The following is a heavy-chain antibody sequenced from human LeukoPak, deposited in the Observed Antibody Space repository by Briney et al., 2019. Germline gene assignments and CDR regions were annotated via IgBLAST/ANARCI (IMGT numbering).Heavy chain of an antibody. V-gene: IGHV4-38-2*01. D-gene: IGHD3-10*01. Sequence: SETLSLTCAVSGYSISSGYYWGWIRQPPGKGLEWIGSIYHSGSTYYNPSLKSRVTISVDTSKNQFSLKLSSVTAADTAVYYYARGGATLYYYGSGSYYKDYYYYGMDVWGKGTTVTVSS. J-gene: IGHJ6*04. CDR3: ARGGATLYYYGSGSYYKDYYYYGMDV. CDR2: IYHSGST. CDR1: GYSISSGYY.